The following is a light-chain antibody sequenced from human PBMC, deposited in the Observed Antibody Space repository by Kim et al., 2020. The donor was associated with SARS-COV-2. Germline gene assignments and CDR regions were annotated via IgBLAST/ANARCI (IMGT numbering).Light chain of an antibody. CDR1: QSVFYNSKKRNY. CDR2: WAS. Sequence: TTLNCKSSQSVFYNSKKRNYLAWYQQKPGQPPKLLISWASTRESGVPDRFSGSGSGTDFTLTISSLQAEDVAVYYCQQYYSTPLTFGGGTKVDIK. V-gene: IGKV4-1*01. J-gene: IGKJ4*01. CDR3: QQYYSTPLT.